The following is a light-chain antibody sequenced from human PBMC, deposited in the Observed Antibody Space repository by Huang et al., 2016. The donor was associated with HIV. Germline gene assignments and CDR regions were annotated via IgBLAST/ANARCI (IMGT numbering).Light chain of an antibody. Sequence: VVLTQSPLYLSVTLGQPASISCRSSQSLIHSNGNTYLNWFQQRQGQSPRRLLSQVSRRDSGVPDRFSGSGSGTDFTLKISRVEAEDVGVYYCMQGTHLFTFGGGTRVDIK. J-gene: IGKJ4*01. CDR3: MQGTHLFT. CDR1: QSLIHSNGNTY. CDR2: QVS. V-gene: IGKV2-30*02.